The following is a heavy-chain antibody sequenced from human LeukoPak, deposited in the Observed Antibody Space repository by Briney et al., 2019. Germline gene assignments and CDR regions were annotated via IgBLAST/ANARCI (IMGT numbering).Heavy chain of an antibody. J-gene: IGHJ4*02. CDR1: GFTFDSYA. D-gene: IGHD4-23*01. V-gene: IGHV3-23*01. CDR2: ISGGGSGT. CDR3: AKGSAQWELYDY. Sequence: GGSLRLSCAASGFTFDSYAMNWVRQAPGKGLEWVSGISGGGSGTYYADSVKGRFTISRDNSKNTLYLQMNSLRAEDTAVYYCAKGSAQWELYDYWGQGTLVTVSS.